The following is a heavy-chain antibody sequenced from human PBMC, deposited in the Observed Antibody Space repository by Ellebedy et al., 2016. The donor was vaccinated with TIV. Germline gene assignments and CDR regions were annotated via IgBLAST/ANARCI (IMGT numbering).Heavy chain of an antibody. J-gene: IGHJ4*02. CDR1: GFTFSNYA. CDR3: ARGNWELPLL. D-gene: IGHD1-26*01. Sequence: PGGSLRLSCAASGFTFSNYALSWVRQAPGKGLEWVSAISAGGGSTHYADSVKGRLTISRDNSKNTLYLQMNTLRAEDTAVYYCARGNWELPLLWGQGTLVTVSS. CDR2: ISAGGGST. V-gene: IGHV3-23*01.